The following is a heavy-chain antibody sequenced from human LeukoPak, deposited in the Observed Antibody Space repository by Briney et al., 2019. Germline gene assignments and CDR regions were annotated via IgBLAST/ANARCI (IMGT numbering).Heavy chain of an antibody. J-gene: IGHJ5*02. CDR1: GYTFTSYH. D-gene: IGHD4-17*01. CDR3: ARDDFGDYVA. CDR2: VIPMFATS. Sequence: GASVKVSCKASGYTFTSYHMHWVRQAPGQGLEWMGGVIPMFATSRYAQKFQGRVTITADKSTSTVYMDLSSLRSEDTAVYYCARDDFGDYVAWGQGTPITVSS. V-gene: IGHV1-46*01.